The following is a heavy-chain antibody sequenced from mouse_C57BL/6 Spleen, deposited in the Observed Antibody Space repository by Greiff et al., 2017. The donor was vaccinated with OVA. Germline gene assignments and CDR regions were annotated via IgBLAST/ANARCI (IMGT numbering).Heavy chain of an antibody. D-gene: IGHD2-3*01. Sequence: VQLQQSGPELVKPGASVKISCKASGYTFTDYYMNWVKQSHGQGLEWIGDINPNNGGTSYNQKFKGKATLTVDKSSSTAYMELRSLTSEDSAVYYGVKWGSYDGLYYAMDYWGQGTSVTVSA. CDR2: INPNNGGT. V-gene: IGHV1-26*01. J-gene: IGHJ4*01. CDR3: VKWGSYDGLYYAMDY. CDR1: GYTFTDYY.